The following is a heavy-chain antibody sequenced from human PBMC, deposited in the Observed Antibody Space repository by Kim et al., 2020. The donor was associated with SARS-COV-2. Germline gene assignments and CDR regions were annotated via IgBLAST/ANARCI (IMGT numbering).Heavy chain of an antibody. CDR2: IYHSGST. CDR1: GGSISSSNW. CDR3: ARAARLLYYYGMDV. D-gene: IGHD6-6*01. J-gene: IGHJ6*02. Sequence: SETLSLTCAVSGGSISSSNWWSWVRQPPGKGLEWIGEIYHSGSTNYNPSLKSRVTISVDKSKNQFSLKLSSVTAADTAVYYCARAARLLYYYGMDVWGQGTTVTVSS. V-gene: IGHV4-4*02.